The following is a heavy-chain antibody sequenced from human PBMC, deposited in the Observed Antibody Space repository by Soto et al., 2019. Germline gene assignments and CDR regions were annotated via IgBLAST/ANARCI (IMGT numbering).Heavy chain of an antibody. CDR2: IRAYNGNT. Sequence: ASVKVSCKASGYTFTSYGISWVRQAPGQVLEWMGWIRAYNGNTNYAQKLQRRVTMTTDTSTSTAYMELRSLRSDDTVVYYCARGDSGSYSAFDIWGQGTMVTVSS. CDR1: GYTFTSYG. D-gene: IGHD1-26*01. CDR3: ARGDSGSYSAFDI. V-gene: IGHV1-18*04. J-gene: IGHJ3*02.